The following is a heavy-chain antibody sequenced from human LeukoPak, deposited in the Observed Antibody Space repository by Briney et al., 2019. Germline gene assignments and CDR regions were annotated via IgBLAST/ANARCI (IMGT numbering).Heavy chain of an antibody. CDR1: GFTFSSYS. V-gene: IGHV3-21*01. D-gene: IGHD3-22*01. J-gene: IGHJ4*02. CDR3: ARDRARSYYYDSSGYPKHFDY. CDR2: ISSSSSYI. Sequence: GGSLRLSCAASGFTFSSYSMNWVRQAPGKGLEWVSSISSSSSYIYYADSVKGRFTISRDNAKNSLYLQMNSLRAEDTAVYYCARDRARSYYYDSSGYPKHFDYWGQGTLVTASS.